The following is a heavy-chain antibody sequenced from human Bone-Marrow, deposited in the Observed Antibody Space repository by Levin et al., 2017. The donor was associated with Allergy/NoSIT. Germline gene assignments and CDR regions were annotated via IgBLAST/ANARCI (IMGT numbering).Heavy chain of an antibody. CDR1: GFTFHTSA. D-gene: IGHD6-19*01. CDR2: IGGSGDIT. J-gene: IGHJ5*01. V-gene: IGHV3-23*01. CDR3: VKGSGGWFQKEDS. Sequence: PGGSLRLSCRASGFTFHTSAMTWVRQAPGKGLAWVSAIGGSGDITSYADSVKGRFTVSRDNSKNILFLQMDNLRVEDTAVFYCVKGSGGWFQKEDSWGQGPLLPVSS.